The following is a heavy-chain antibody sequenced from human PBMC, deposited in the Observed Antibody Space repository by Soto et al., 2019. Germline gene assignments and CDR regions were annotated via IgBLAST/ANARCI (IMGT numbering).Heavy chain of an antibody. CDR3: ARGYSSGPDY. CDR2: INSDGSTT. D-gene: IGHD6-19*01. J-gene: IGHJ4*02. Sequence: EVQLVESGGGVVQPGGSLRLSCAASGFTFSDHWMHWVRQVPGKGLVWVARINSDGSTTTYADSVKGRFTISRANARNTLYLQMDSLSAGDTALYYCARGYSSGPDYWGQGTLVTVSS. V-gene: IGHV3-74*01. CDR1: GFTFSDHW.